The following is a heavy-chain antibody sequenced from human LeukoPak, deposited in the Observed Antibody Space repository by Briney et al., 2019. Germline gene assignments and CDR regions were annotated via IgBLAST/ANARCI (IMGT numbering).Heavy chain of an antibody. V-gene: IGHV1-18*01. CDR2: ISVYNGKT. Sequence: ASVKVSCQASGYMFTSYAIHWVREAPGQGLEWLGWISVYNGKTDYAEGLQGRATMTTDRSTNTAFMELRSLRSDDTAIYFCARGSGSPYYYYMDVWGKGTAVTVSS. D-gene: IGHD3-10*01. J-gene: IGHJ6*03. CDR3: ARGSGSPYYYYMDV. CDR1: GYMFTSYA.